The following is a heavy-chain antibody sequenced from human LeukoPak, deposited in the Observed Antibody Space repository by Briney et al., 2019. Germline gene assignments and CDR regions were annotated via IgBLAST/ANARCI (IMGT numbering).Heavy chain of an antibody. V-gene: IGHV4-59*01. D-gene: IGHD3-10*01. Sequence: SETLSLTCTVSGGSISSYYWSWIRQPPGKGLEWIGYIYYSGSTNYNPSLKSRVTISVDTSKNQFSLKLSSVTAADTAVYYCARPYYYGSGSPIPFGYWGQGTLVTVSS. CDR3: ARPYYYGSGSPIPFGY. CDR2: IYYSGST. CDR1: GGSISSYY. J-gene: IGHJ4*02.